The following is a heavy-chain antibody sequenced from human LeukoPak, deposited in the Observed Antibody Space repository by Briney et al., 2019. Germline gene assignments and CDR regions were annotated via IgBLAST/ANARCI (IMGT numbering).Heavy chain of an antibody. Sequence: ASVKVSCRASGYTFTGYYMHLVRQAPGQGLEWMGWINPNSGGTNYAQKFQGRVTMTRDTSISTAYMELSRLRSDDTAVYYCARELGNDSSGYGFDYWGQGTLVTVSS. CDR3: ARELGNDSSGYGFDY. D-gene: IGHD3-22*01. CDR1: GYTFTGYY. J-gene: IGHJ4*02. V-gene: IGHV1-2*02. CDR2: INPNSGGT.